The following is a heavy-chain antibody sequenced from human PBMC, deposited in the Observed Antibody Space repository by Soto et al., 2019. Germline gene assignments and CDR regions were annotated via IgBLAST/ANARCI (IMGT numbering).Heavy chain of an antibody. CDR2: IYYSGST. V-gene: IGHV4-39*01. J-gene: IGHJ4*02. D-gene: IGHD3-22*01. Sequence: PXGTLALTCTVSGGSISSSSYYWGWIRQPPGKGLEWIGSIYYSGSTYYNPSLKSRVTISVDTSKNQFSLKLSSVTAADTAVYYCARGGGSGYYYVILWAFDYWGQGTLVTVSS. CDR1: GGSISSSSYY. CDR3: ARGGGSGYYYVILWAFDY.